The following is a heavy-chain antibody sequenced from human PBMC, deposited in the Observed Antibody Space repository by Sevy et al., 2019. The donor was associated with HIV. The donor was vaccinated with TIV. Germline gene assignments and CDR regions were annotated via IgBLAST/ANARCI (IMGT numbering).Heavy chain of an antibody. V-gene: IGHV4-39*01. CDR3: ARQGGLVDRAFDY. CDR1: GVSISSSSYD. CDR2: FFFTGST. D-gene: IGHD3-10*01. Sequence: SETLSLTCTVSGVSISSSSYDWGWIRQPRGKGLEWIASFFFTGSTYYNPSLKSRVTISVDTSNNQFSLKLNSVTAADTALYYCARQGGLVDRAFDYWGQRTLVTVSS. J-gene: IGHJ4*02.